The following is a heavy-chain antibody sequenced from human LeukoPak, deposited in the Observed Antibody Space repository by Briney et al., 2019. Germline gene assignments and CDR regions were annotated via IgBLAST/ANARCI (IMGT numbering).Heavy chain of an antibody. D-gene: IGHD3-10*01. CDR2: IYYSGST. Sequence: PSETLSLTCTVSGGSISSYYWSWIRQPPGKGLEWIGYIYYSGSTNYNPSLKSRVTISVDTSKNQFSLKLSSVTAADTAVYYCGRGGDLWFGELLWRVFDYWGQGTLVTVSS. CDR1: GGSISSYY. CDR3: GRGGDLWFGELLWRVFDY. J-gene: IGHJ4*02. V-gene: IGHV4-59*01.